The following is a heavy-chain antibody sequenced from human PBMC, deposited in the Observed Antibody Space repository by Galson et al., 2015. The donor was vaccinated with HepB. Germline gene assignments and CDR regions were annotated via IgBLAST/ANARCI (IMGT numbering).Heavy chain of an antibody. J-gene: IGHJ1*01. CDR3: ARHGFGSEDNV. CDR2: IYYDGNT. D-gene: IGHD3-10*01. Sequence: ETVSLTCTVSGASVTGYYWSWIRQPPGKGLQWIGYIYYDGNTNYNPSLKSRVTMSVDTSKNQFSLNLRSVTATDTAVYYCARHGFGSEDNVWGQGTLVAVSS. CDR1: GASVTGYY. V-gene: IGHV4-59*08.